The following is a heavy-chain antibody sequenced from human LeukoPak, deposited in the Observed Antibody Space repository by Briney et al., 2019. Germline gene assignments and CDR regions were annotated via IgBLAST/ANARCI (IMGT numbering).Heavy chain of an antibody. Sequence: GGSLRLSCAASGFTFSSYAMSWVRQAPGKGLEWVSAITGRGGSTYYADSVKGRFTISRDNSKNTLYLQMNSLRVEDTAVYFCARISYTTGWYFDCWGQGTLVPVSS. CDR1: GFTFSSYA. D-gene: IGHD6-19*01. CDR3: ARISYTTGWYFDC. J-gene: IGHJ4*02. V-gene: IGHV3-23*01. CDR2: ITGRGGST.